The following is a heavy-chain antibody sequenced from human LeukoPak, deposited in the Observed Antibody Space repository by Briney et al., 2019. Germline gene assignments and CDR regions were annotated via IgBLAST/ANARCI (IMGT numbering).Heavy chain of an antibody. D-gene: IGHD6-19*01. J-gene: IGHJ4*02. CDR2: IYYSGST. CDR1: GVSISSYY. V-gene: IGHV4-59*01. CDR3: ARDRGSGWYGGVDY. Sequence: PSETLSLTCTVSGVSISSYYWSWIRQPPGKGLEWIGYIYYSGSTNYNPSLKSRVTISVDTSKNQFSLKLSSVTAADTAVYYCARDRGSGWYGGVDYWGQGTLVTVSS.